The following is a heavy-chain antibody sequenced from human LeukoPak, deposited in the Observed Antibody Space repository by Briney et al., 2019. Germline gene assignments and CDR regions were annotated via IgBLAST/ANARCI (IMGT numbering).Heavy chain of an antibody. CDR3: ATSMYSTLPSFDY. V-gene: IGHV3-23*01. Sequence: GGSLRLSCAASGFTFSSYAASWVRQAPGRGLEWVSAISGSGDTTYYADSVKGRFTISRDNSKNTLYLQMNSLRAEDTAVYYCATSMYSTLPSFDYWGQGTLVTVSS. D-gene: IGHD6-13*01. J-gene: IGHJ4*02. CDR1: GFTFSSYA. CDR2: ISGSGDTT.